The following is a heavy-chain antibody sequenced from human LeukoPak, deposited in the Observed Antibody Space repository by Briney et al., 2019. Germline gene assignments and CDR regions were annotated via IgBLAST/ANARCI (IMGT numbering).Heavy chain of an antibody. CDR3: ARDRLQLQS. CDR1: GGSISSGSYY. D-gene: IGHD1-1*01. CDR2: IYTSGST. J-gene: IGHJ5*02. Sequence: SETLSLTCTVSGGSISSGSYYWSWIRQPAGKGLEWIGRIYTSGSTSYNPSLKSRVTISVDTSKNQFSLKLSSVTAADTAVYYCARDRLQLQSWGQGTLVTVSS. V-gene: IGHV4-61*02.